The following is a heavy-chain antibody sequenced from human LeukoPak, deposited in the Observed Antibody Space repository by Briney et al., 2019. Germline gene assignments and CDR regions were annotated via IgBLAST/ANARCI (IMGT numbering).Heavy chain of an antibody. CDR1: GFTFSSYD. CDR3: AKVGAYYDFWSGPDY. Sequence: GGSLRLSCAASGFTFSSYDMTWVRQAPGKGLEWVSGISDSGGSTYYADSVKGRFAISRDNSKNTLYLQMNSLRTEDTAVYYCAKVGAYYDFWSGPDYWGQGTLVTDSS. J-gene: IGHJ4*02. D-gene: IGHD3-3*01. V-gene: IGHV3-23*01. CDR2: ISDSGGST.